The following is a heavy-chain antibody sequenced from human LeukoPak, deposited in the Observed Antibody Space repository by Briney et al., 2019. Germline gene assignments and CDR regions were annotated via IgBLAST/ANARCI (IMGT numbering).Heavy chain of an antibody. V-gene: IGHV3-23*01. J-gene: IGHJ4*02. CDR2: ISGSGGST. CDR1: GFPFSSYA. Sequence: GGSLRLSCAASGFPFSSYAMSWVRQAPGKGLEWVSAISGSGGSTDYADSVKGRFTISRDNSKDTLYLQMNSLRAEDTAVYYCARGKEVITMLRGLKPGYYFDYWGQGTLVTVSS. D-gene: IGHD3-10*01. CDR3: ARGKEVITMLRGLKPGYYFDY.